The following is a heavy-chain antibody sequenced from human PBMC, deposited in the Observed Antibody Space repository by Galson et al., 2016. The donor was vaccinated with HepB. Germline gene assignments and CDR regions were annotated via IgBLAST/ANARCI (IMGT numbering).Heavy chain of an antibody. CDR1: GFTVSSSY. D-gene: IGHD6-13*01. CDR2: IKQDGSEK. Sequence: SLRLSCAASGFTVSSSYMSWVRQAPGKGLEWLANIKQDGSEKYYVDSVRGRFTISRDNAMNSLYLHMSSLRAEDTALYYCTRTISATAGIDWGQGTLVTVSS. V-gene: IGHV3-7*01. J-gene: IGHJ4*02. CDR3: TRTISATAGID.